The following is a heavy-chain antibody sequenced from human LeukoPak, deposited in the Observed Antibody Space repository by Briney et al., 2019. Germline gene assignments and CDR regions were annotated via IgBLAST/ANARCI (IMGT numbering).Heavy chain of an antibody. CDR1: GFTFSSYW. CDR2: IASDGSST. Sequence: GGSLRLSCAASGFTFSSYWMNWVRQAPGKGLVWVSRIASDGSSTTYADSVKGRFSISRDNAKNTLYLQMNSLRAGDTAVYYCARGGYSYAVDYWGQGTLVTVSS. V-gene: IGHV3-74*01. J-gene: IGHJ4*02. D-gene: IGHD5-18*01. CDR3: ARGGYSYAVDY.